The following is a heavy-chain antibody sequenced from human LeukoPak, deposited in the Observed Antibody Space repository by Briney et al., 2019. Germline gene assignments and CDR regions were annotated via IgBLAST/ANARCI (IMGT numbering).Heavy chain of an antibody. CDR2: ISGSGGST. D-gene: IGHD1-26*01. V-gene: IGHV3-23*01. J-gene: IGHJ4*02. Sequence: TGGSLRLSCAASGFTFSSYAMSWVRQAPGKGLEWVSAISGSGGSTYYGDSVKGRFTTSRDNSRNTLYLQMNSLRAEDTALYYCAKDRSFFGSGRNRGTFDYWGQGTLVTVSS. CDR3: AKDRSFFGSGRNRGTFDY. CDR1: GFTFSSYA.